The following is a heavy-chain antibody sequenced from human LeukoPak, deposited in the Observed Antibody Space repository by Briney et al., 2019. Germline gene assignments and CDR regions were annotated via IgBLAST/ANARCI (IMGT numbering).Heavy chain of an antibody. D-gene: IGHD3-10*01. J-gene: IGHJ4*02. V-gene: IGHV4-61*01. CDR3: ASYYYGSGIV. CDR1: GGSVSSGRYH. Sequence: PSDTLSLTRTLSGGSVSSGRYHWSWIRQPPGKGLEWIGYIYYSGSTNYNPSLKSRVTISVDTSKNQFSLKLSSVTAADTAGYYCASYYYGSGIVWGQGTLVTVSS. CDR2: IYYSGST.